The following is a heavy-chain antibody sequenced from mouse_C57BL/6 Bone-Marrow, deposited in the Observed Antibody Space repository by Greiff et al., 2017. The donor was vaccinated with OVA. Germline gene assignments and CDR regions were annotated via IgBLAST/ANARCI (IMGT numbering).Heavy chain of an antibody. CDR1: GFSLSTSGMG. Sequence: QVTLKESGPGILQSSQTLSLTCSFSGFSLSTSGMGVSWIRQPSGKGLEWLAHIYWDDDKRYNPFLKSRLTISKDTSRNQVFLKITSVDTADTATYYCARQYYGSSLYYFDYWGQGTTLTVSS. CDR2: IYWDDDK. D-gene: IGHD1-1*01. CDR3: ARQYYGSSLYYFDY. V-gene: IGHV8-12*01. J-gene: IGHJ2*01.